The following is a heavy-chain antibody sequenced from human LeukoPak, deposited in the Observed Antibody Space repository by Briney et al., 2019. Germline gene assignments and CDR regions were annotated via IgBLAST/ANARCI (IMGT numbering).Heavy chain of an antibody. Sequence: SETLSLTCTVSGGSISSSSYYWGWIRQPPGKGLEWIGSIYYSGSTYYNPSLKSRVTISVDTSKNQFSLKLSSVTAADTAVFYCARDVRHDYGDFFDYWGQGTLVTVSS. CDR3: ARDVRHDYGDFFDY. J-gene: IGHJ4*02. V-gene: IGHV4-39*07. D-gene: IGHD4-17*01. CDR1: GGSISSSSYY. CDR2: IYYSGST.